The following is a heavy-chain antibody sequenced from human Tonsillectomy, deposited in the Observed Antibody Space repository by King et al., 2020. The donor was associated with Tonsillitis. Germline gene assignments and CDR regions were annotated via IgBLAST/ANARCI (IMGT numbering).Heavy chain of an antibody. CDR1: GFTFDEYA. V-gene: IGHV3-9*01. CDR3: AKSPDYGDYSFDY. CDR2: ISWNSGSI. D-gene: IGHD4-17*01. Sequence: VQLVESGGGLVQPGRSLRLSCAASGFTFDEYAMHWVRQAPGKGLEWVSGISWNSGSIGYADSVKGRFTISRDNAKNSLYLQMNSLRAEDTALYYCAKSPDYGDYSFDYWGQGTLVTVSS. J-gene: IGHJ4*02.